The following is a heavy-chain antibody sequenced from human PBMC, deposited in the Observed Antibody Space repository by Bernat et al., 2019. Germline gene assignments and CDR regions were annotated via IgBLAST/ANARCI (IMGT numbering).Heavy chain of an antibody. Sequence: VQLVESGGGLVKPGGSLRLSCAASGFTFSSYSMNWVRQAPGKGLEWIGSIYYSGSTYYNPSLKSRVTISVDTSKNQFSLKLSSVTAADTAVYYCARRVPMGAGVRGYAFDIWGQGTMVTVSS. CDR2: IYYSGST. CDR1: GFTFSSYSMN. D-gene: IGHD4-23*01. CDR3: ARRVPMGAGVRGYAFDI. J-gene: IGHJ3*02. V-gene: IGHV4-59*05.